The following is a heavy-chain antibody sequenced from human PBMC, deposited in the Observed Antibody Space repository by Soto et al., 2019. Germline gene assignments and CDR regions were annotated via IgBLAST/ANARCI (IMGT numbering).Heavy chain of an antibody. D-gene: IGHD3-3*01. V-gene: IGHV1-69*06. CDR1: GGTFSSYA. CDR2: IIPIFGTA. Sequence: SVKVSCKASGGTFSSYAISWVRQAPGQGLEWMGGIIPIFGTANYAQKFQGRVTITADKSTSTAYMELSSLRSEDTAVYYCAQRFVRITIFGVAQGGWFDPWGQGTLVTVSS. CDR3: AQRFVRITIFGVAQGGWFDP. J-gene: IGHJ5*02.